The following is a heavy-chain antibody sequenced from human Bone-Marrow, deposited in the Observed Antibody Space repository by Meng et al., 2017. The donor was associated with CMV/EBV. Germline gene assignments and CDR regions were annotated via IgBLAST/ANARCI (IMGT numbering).Heavy chain of an antibody. CDR2: ISYDGSNK. CDR3: VRDRGYCSSTSCSAYYYYGMDV. D-gene: IGHD2-2*03. V-gene: IGHV3-30-3*01. Sequence: GGSLRLSCAASGFTFSSYAMHWVRQAPGKGLEWVAVISYDGSNKYYADSVKGRFTISRDNSKNTLYLQMNSLRAEDTAVYYCVRDRGYCSSTSCSAYYYYGMDVWGQGTTVTVSS. CDR1: GFTFSSYA. J-gene: IGHJ6*02.